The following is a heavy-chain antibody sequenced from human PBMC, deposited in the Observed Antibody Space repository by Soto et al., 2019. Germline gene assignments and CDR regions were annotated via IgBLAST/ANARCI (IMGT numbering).Heavy chain of an antibody. CDR3: TPEKGY. J-gene: IGHJ4*02. CDR2: IRSKTDGGTP. CDR1: GFTFTNAW. Sequence: EVQLVESGGGLVKPGESLRLSCAASGFTFTNAWMNWVRQAPGKGLEWVGRIRSKTDGGTPDYAAPVKGRFTISRDDSKNTLYVQMNSLKNEDTAIDYCTPEKGYWGQGTLVTVSS. V-gene: IGHV3-15*07.